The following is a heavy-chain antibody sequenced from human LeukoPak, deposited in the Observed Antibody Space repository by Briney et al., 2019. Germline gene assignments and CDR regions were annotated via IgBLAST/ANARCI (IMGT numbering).Heavy chain of an antibody. D-gene: IGHD2-2*01. CDR2: IRYDGSNK. V-gene: IGHV3-30*02. CDR3: AKLPIGYCSSTSCSFFDY. Sequence: GGSLRLSCAASGFTFSSYGMHWVRQAPGKGLEWVAFIRYDGSNKYYADSVKGRFTISRDNSKNTLYLQMNSLRAEDTAVYYCAKLPIGYCSSTSCSFFDYWGQGTLVTVSS. J-gene: IGHJ4*02. CDR1: GFTFSSYG.